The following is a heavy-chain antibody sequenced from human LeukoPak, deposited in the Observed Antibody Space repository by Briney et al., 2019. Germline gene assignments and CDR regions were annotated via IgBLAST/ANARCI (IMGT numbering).Heavy chain of an antibody. CDR1: GGTFSSYA. CDR3: ARVYCGGDCYHDAFDI. D-gene: IGHD2-21*02. CDR2: IIPIFGTA. Sequence: GASVKVSCKASGGTFSSYAISWVRRAPGQGPEWMGGIIPIFGTANYAQKFQGRVTITTDESTSTAYMELSSLRSEDTAVYYCARVYCGGDCYHDAFDIWGQGTMVTVSS. J-gene: IGHJ3*02. V-gene: IGHV1-69*05.